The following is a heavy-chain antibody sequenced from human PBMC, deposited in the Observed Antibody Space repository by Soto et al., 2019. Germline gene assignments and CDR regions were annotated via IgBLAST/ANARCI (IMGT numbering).Heavy chain of an antibody. D-gene: IGHD6-6*01. J-gene: IGHJ5*02. Sequence: QVQLQESGPGLVKPSETLSLTCTVSGGSISSYYWSWIRQPPGKGLEWIGYIYYSGSTNYNPSLKSRVTISVDTSKNQFSLKLSSVTAADTAVYYCARDYRSYDPWGQGTLVTVSS. V-gene: IGHV4-59*01. CDR1: GGSISSYY. CDR2: IYYSGST. CDR3: ARDYRSYDP.